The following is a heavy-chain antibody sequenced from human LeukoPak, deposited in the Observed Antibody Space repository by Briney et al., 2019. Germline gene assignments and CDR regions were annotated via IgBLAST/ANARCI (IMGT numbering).Heavy chain of an antibody. V-gene: IGHV1-3*03. CDR3: ARDKSGQPDY. CDR2: INTGNGNT. D-gene: IGHD1-26*01. CDR1: GYTFTTYS. Sequence: GASVKVSCKASGYTFTTYSMYWVRQAPGQRLEWMGWINTGNGNTKYSQEFQGRVTITRDTSASTAYMELSSLRSEDMAVYYCARDKSGQPDYWGQGALVTVSS. J-gene: IGHJ4*02.